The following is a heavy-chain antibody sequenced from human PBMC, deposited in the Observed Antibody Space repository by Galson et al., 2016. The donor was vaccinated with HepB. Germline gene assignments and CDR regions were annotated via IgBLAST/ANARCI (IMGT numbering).Heavy chain of an antibody. CDR2: ISRGSDYI. V-gene: IGHV3-21*01. CDR1: GFPFSYYS. J-gene: IGHJ4*02. Sequence: LRLSCAVSGFPFSYYSMNWVRQAPGKGLEWVTSISRGSDYIFYGDSLKGRFTVSRDNAKNSLYLQTDSLRVEDTAIYYCTTTIGSTIRQNVHWGQGILVTVSS. D-gene: IGHD5/OR15-5a*01. CDR3: TTTIGSTIRQNVH.